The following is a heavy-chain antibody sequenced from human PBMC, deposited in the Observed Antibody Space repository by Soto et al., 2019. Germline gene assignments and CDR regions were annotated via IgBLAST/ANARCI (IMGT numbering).Heavy chain of an antibody. J-gene: IGHJ6*02. CDR3: AGGGGESSSSHYYYGMDV. CDR2: IYPGDSDT. V-gene: IGHV5-51*01. D-gene: IGHD6-6*01. Sequence: EVQLVQSGAEVKKPGESLKISCKGSGYSFTSYWIGWVRQMPGKGLEWMGIIYPGDSDTRYSPSFQGQVTISADKSISTPYPQGSSLKAPDTAMYYCAGGGGESSSSHYYYGMDVWGQGTTVTVSS. CDR1: GYSFTSYW.